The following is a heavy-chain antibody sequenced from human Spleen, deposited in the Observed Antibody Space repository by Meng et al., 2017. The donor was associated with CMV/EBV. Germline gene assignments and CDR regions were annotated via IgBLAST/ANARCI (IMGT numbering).Heavy chain of an antibody. D-gene: IGHD3-3*01. CDR1: GDSVSSNSAA. CDR2: TYYRSKWYN. J-gene: IGHJ4*02. Sequence: SQTLSLTCAISGDSVSSNSAAWNWSRQSPSRGLEWLGRTYYRSKWYNDYAVSVKSRITINPDTSKNQFSLKLSSVTAADTAVYYCARDKGGVVNYDPIKWGQGTLVTVSS. V-gene: IGHV6-1*01. CDR3: ARDKGGVVNYDPIK.